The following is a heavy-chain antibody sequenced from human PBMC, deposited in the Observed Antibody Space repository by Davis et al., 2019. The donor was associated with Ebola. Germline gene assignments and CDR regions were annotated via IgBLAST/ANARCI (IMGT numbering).Heavy chain of an antibody. V-gene: IGHV5-51*01. J-gene: IGHJ4*02. CDR1: GYSFTSYW. Sequence: PGGSLRLSCKGSGYSFTSYWIGWVRQMPGKGLEWVGTIYPVDSDTRYSPSFQGQVTISADKSISTAYLQWSSLKASDTAMYYCARRDGEGGGVDYWGPGTLVTVSS. D-gene: IGHD4-17*01. CDR2: IYPVDSDT. CDR3: ARRDGEGGGVDY.